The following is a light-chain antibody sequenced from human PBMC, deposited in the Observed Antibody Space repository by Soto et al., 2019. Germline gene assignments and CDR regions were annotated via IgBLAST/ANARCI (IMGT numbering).Light chain of an antibody. CDR1: QSVYNN. V-gene: IGKV3-15*01. CDR2: GAS. CDR3: QQYNIWPPVT. Sequence: EIVMTQTPATLSVSPGERAALSCRASQSVYNNLAWYKQKPGQAPRLLIYGASTRATGIPARFSGSGSGTDFTLTISIRQSEDFAVYFCQQYNIWPPVTCGPGTNVDIK. J-gene: IGKJ3*01.